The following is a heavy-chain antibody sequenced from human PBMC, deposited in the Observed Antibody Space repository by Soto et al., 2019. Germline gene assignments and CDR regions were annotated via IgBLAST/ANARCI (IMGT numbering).Heavy chain of an antibody. D-gene: IGHD6-19*01. CDR2: INPSVGST. V-gene: IGHV1-46*01. CDR3: AREEQSTGAFDI. Sequence: ASVKVSCKASGYTFTSYFMHWVRQAPGQGLEWMGIINPSVGSTNYAQKVQGRVTMTRDTSTSTVYMDLSSLTYEDTAVYFCAREEQSTGAFDIWGQGTMVTVSS. CDR1: GYTFTSYF. J-gene: IGHJ3*02.